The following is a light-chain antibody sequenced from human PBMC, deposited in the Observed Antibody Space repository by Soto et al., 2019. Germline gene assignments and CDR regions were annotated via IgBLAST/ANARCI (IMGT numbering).Light chain of an antibody. CDR2: GAS. J-gene: IGKJ4*01. Sequence: EIVMTQSPATLSVSPGERATLSCTASQSVSSNLAWYQQKPGQAPRLLIYGASTRATGIPARFSGSGSGTEFTFTISSLQSEDFAVYYCQKYNNWPLTFGGGTKVEIK. CDR3: QKYNNWPLT. CDR1: QSVSSN. V-gene: IGKV3-15*01.